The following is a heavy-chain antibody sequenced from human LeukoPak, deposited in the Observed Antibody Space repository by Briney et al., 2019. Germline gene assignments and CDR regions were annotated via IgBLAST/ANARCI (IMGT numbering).Heavy chain of an antibody. J-gene: IGHJ4*02. D-gene: IGHD5-12*01. CDR1: GFTFSSFS. V-gene: IGHV3-21*01. Sequence: GGSLRLSCTASGFTFSSFSMNWVRQAPGKGLEWGSSISSSSSYIYYADSVKGRFTISRDNAKNSLYLQMNSLRADDTAVYYCARDVQVATIYPLDYWGQGTLVIVSS. CDR3: ARDVQVATIYPLDY. CDR2: ISSSSSYI.